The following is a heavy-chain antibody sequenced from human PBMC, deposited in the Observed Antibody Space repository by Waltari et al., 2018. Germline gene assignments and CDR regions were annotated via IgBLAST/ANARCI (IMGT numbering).Heavy chain of an antibody. Sequence: EVQLLESGGDLVQPGGSLRLSCAASGFTFTNYAMIWVRQVPGKGLEWVSSISVSVGGSYDAESVKGRFTIARDNSRGTLSLQMNSLTAEDTAVYYCGKDQENDPSCEVTWGQGTLVTVSS. J-gene: IGHJ5*02. CDR1: GFTFTNYA. CDR2: ISVSVGGS. V-gene: IGHV3-23*01. CDR3: GKDQENDPSCEVT.